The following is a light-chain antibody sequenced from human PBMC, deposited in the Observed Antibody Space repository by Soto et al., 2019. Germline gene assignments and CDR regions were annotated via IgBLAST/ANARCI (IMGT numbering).Light chain of an antibody. V-gene: IGKV2-28*01. CDR3: MQALQTPT. J-gene: IGKJ4*01. CDR1: QSLLHSNGYNY. Sequence: DIVMTQSPLSLPVTPGEPASISCRSSQSLLHSNGYNYLDWYLQKPGQSPQLLIYLGSNRASGVPDRFSGSASGTDLTLKISRVEAEDVGVYYCMQALQTPTFGGGTKVEIK. CDR2: LGS.